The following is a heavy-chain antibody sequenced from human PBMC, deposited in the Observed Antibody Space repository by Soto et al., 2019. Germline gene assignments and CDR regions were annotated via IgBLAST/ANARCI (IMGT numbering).Heavy chain of an antibody. Sequence: PGGSLRLSCAASGFTFGNYWMHWVRQAPGKGLEWVSRMNSDGSTTNYADSVKGRFTVSRDNARNTLHLQMNSLRAEDTAVYYCATDEVDYWGPGSLVTGSS. J-gene: IGHJ4*02. CDR2: MNSDGSTT. V-gene: IGHV3-74*01. CDR1: GFTFGNYW. CDR3: ATDEVDY.